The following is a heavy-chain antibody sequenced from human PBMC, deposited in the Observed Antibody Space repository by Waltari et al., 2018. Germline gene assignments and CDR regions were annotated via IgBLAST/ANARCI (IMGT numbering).Heavy chain of an antibody. CDR3: ATYVGASIGTAAFDV. D-gene: IGHD3-16*01. CDR1: GGSIPNNTHY. Sequence: QLHLPASGPGLVKHPETLSLPCSVSGGSIPNNTHYRLWIRQPPRKGLEWAASISYTGATYNNPSLKSRVTISGDTSKNQFSLKLNSVTAADTAVYYCATYVGASIGTAAFDVWGQGTMVTVSS. J-gene: IGHJ3*01. V-gene: IGHV4-39*01. CDR2: ISYTGAT.